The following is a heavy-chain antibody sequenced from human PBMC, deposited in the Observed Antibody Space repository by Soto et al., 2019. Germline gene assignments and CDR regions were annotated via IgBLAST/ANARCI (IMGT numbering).Heavy chain of an antibody. Sequence: GLDLEWLALIYWDDDERYSPALKSRLTITKDTSKNQVVLTMTNMDPVDTATYYCARGDVIGSYTMDVWGQGTTVTVSS. V-gene: IGHV2-5*02. CDR3: ARGDVIGSYTMDV. J-gene: IGHJ6*02. CDR2: IYWDDDE. D-gene: IGHD3-16*01.